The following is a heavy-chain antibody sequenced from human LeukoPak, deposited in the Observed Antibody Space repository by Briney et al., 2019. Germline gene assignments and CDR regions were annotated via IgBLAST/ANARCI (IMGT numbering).Heavy chain of an antibody. V-gene: IGHV1-69*06. CDR3: ARDSRPGYSSGWYSHNWFDP. D-gene: IGHD6-19*01. CDR2: IIPIFGTA. CDR1: GGTFSSYA. J-gene: IGHJ5*02. Sequence: GSSVKVSCKASGGTFSSYAISWVRQAPGQGLEWMGGIIPIFGTANYAQKFQGRVTITADKSTSTAYMELSSLRSEDTAVYYCARDSRPGYSSGWYSHNWFDPWGQGTLVTVSS.